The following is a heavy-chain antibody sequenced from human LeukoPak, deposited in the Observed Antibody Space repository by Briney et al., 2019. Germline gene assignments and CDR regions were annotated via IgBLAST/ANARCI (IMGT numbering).Heavy chain of an antibody. Sequence: ASVKISCKASGYTFSSHYMYWVRQAPGQGLEWMGGIIPTFGTPNYAQKFQGRVTITADESTSTAYMELSSLRSEDTAVYYCARGSGTITMVRGVFYGMDVWGQGTTVTVSS. CDR3: ARGSGTITMVRGVFYGMDV. CDR1: GYTFSSHY. J-gene: IGHJ6*02. V-gene: IGHV1-69*13. CDR2: IIPTFGTP. D-gene: IGHD3-10*01.